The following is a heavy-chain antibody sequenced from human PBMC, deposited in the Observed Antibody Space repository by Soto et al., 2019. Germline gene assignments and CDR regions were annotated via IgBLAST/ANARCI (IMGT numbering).Heavy chain of an antibody. Sequence: PGGSLRLSCAASGFIFSRYFMHWVRQAPGKGLEWVALISDDGTTKYYADSVTGRFTISRDNSKNTLYPQMNSLSADDTAVYYCTRADLTVTLSVFDPWGQGTLVTVSS. D-gene: IGHD4-17*01. V-gene: IGHV3-30-3*01. J-gene: IGHJ5*02. CDR3: TRADLTVTLSVFDP. CDR1: GFIFSRYF. CDR2: ISDDGTTK.